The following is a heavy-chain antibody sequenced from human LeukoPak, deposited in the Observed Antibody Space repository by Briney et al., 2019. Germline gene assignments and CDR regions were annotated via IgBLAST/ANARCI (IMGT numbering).Heavy chain of an antibody. V-gene: IGHV3-48*03. J-gene: IGHJ5*02. D-gene: IGHD3-3*01. CDR1: GFTFSSYE. CDR3: ASTTIFGPLDP. Sequence: GGSLRLSCAASGFTFSSYEMNWVRQAPGKGLEWVSYISSSGSTIYYADSVKGRFTISRDNAKNSLYLQMNSLRAEDTAVYYCASTTIFGPLDPWGQGTLATVSS. CDR2: ISSSGSTI.